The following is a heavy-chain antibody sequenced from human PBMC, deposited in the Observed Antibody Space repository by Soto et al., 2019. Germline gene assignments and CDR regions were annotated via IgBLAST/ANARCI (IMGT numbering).Heavy chain of an antibody. CDR1: GFTVSSNY. J-gene: IGHJ1*01. CDR2: IYSGGST. D-gene: IGHD3-16*01. V-gene: IGHV3-53*01. Sequence: EVQLVESGGGLIQPGGSLRLSGAASGFTVSSNYMSWVRQAPGKGLEWVSVIYSGGSTYYADSVKSRFTISRDNSKNTVYFQMNSLSAEDTAVKYGVRDEGGERGSFQHWGHGTLVIVSS. CDR3: VRDEGGERGSFQH.